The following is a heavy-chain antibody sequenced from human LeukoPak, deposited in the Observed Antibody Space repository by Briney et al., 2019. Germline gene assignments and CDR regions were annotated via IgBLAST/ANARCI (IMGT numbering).Heavy chain of an antibody. CDR2: IYPGDSET. D-gene: IGHD1-26*01. CDR3: ARRRDLYSGSYYPFDY. J-gene: IGHJ4*02. CDR1: RYRFTNYW. Sequence: GESLKISCKGSRYRFTNYWIGWVRQMPGKGLEWMGIIYPGDSETRYSPSFQGQVTISADKSISTAYLQWSSLKASDTAMYYCARRRDLYSGSYYPFDYRGQGTLVTVSS. V-gene: IGHV5-51*01.